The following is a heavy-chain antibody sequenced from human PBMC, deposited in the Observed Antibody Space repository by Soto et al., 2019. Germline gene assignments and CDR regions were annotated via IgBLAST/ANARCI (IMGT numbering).Heavy chain of an antibody. CDR3: AREASLSTSDHQWELLRANYYYYYGMDV. D-gene: IGHD1-26*01. CDR1: GYTFTGYY. Sequence: ASVKVSCKASGYTFTGYYMHWVRQAPGQGLEWMGWINPNSGGTNYAQKFQGWVTMTRDTSISTAYMELSRLRSDDTAVYYCAREASLSTSDHQWELLRANYYYYYGMDVWGQGTTVTVSS. V-gene: IGHV1-2*04. CDR2: INPNSGGT. J-gene: IGHJ6*02.